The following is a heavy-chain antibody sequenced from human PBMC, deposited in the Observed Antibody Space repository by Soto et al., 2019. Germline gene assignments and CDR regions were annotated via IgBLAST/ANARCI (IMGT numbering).Heavy chain of an antibody. CDR3: ARLRLRYSNWFDP. Sequence: PSETLSLTCTVSGGSISSSSYYWGWIRQPPGKGLEWIGSIYYSGSTYYNPSLKSRVTISVDTSKNQFSLKLSSVTAADTAVYYCARLRLRYSNWFDPWGQGTLVTVSS. J-gene: IGHJ5*02. V-gene: IGHV4-39*01. CDR1: GGSISSSSYY. CDR2: IYYSGST. D-gene: IGHD3-9*01.